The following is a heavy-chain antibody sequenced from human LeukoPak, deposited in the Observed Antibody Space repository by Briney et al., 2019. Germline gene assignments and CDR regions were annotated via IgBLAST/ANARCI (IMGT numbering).Heavy chain of an antibody. CDR1: GGSFSGYY. CDR2: INHSGST. D-gene: IGHD3-9*01. CDR3: ARGLPLRYFDWLSGPPSRGMDV. V-gene: IGHV4-34*01. J-gene: IGHJ6*02. Sequence: SETLSLTCAVYGGSFSGYYWSWIRQPPGKGLEWIGEINHSGSTNYNPSLKSRVTISVDTSKNQFSLKLSSVTAADTAVYYCARGLPLRYFDWLSGPPSRGMDVWGQGTTVTVSS.